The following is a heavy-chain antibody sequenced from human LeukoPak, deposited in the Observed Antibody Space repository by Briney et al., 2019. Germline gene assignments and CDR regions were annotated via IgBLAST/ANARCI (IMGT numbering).Heavy chain of an antibody. CDR2: ISAYNGNT. V-gene: IGHV1-18*01. CDR3: ARDRGGASRYYYYMDV. D-gene: IGHD3-16*01. CDR1: GYTFTSYG. J-gene: IGHJ6*03. Sequence: ASVKVSCKASGYTFTSYGISWVRQAPGQGLEWMGWISAYNGNTNYAQKLQGRVTMTRDMSTSTVYMELSSLRSEDTAVYYCARDRGGASRYYYYMDVWGKGTTVTVSS.